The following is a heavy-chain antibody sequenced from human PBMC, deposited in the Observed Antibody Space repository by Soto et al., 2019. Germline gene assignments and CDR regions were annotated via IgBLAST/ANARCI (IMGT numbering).Heavy chain of an antibody. V-gene: IGHV3-23*01. CDR2: ISGSGGST. J-gene: IGHJ4*02. CDR3: AKATAAGPFDY. D-gene: IGHD6-13*01. Sequence: EVQLLESGGGLVQPGGSLRLSCAASGFTFSSYAMSWVRQAPGKGLEWVSAISGSGGSTYYADSVKGRFTISRDNSKNTLYLQMNSLRGEHGAVYYCAKATAAGPFDYWGQGTLVTVSS. CDR1: GFTFSSYA.